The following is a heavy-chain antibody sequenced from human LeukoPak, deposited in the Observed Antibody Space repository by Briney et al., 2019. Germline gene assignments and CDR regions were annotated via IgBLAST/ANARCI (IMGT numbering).Heavy chain of an antibody. CDR2: ISDSGGST. Sequence: LGGSLRLSCAASGITFRSYGKSWVRQAPGKGLDWVSAISDSGGSTYYADSVKGRFTISRDNSKNTLYLQMNSLRAEDTALYYCAKDSPILTIWGQGTMVTVSS. CDR3: AKDSPILTI. V-gene: IGHV3-23*01. J-gene: IGHJ3*02. D-gene: IGHD3-3*01. CDR1: GITFRSYG.